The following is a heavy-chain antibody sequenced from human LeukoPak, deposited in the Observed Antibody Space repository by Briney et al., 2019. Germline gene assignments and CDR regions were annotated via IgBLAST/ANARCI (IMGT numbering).Heavy chain of an antibody. D-gene: IGHD3-22*01. V-gene: IGHV1-18*01. CDR2: ISAYNANT. CDR3: ARGGPYYYERSDHYHCDY. CDR1: GYIFSNYG. Sequence: ASVTVSFKASGYIFSNYGIIWVRQAPGQGLEWLGWISAYNANTNYAQKVQGRVTMTTETSTSTAYMELRSLRTDDTAVYYCARGGPYYYERSDHYHCDYWGQGTLVTVSS. J-gene: IGHJ4*02.